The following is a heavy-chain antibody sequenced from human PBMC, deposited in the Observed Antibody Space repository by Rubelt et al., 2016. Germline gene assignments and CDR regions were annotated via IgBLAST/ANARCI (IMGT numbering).Heavy chain of an antibody. D-gene: IGHD4-23*01. CDR1: TFSSYA. J-gene: IGHJ4*02. Sequence: TFSSYAMHWVRQAPGKGLEWVAVISYDGSNKYYADSVKGRFTISRDNSKNTLYLQMNSLRAEDTAVYYCARSKVTPGFDYWGQGTLVTVPS. V-gene: IGHV3-30*04. CDR2: ISYDGSNK. CDR3: ARSKVTPGFDY.